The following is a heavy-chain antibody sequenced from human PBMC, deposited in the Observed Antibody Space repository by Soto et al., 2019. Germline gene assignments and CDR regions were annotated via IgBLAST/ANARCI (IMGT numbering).Heavy chain of an antibody. D-gene: IGHD2-15*01. Sequence: QVQLVQSGAEVMEPGASGTVSCKASGYTFSDYYLHWVRQAPGQGLEWMGWISPNSGATEYAPKFQGGVTMTTDTSISTAFLNLASLRPDATAIYSCARGPRTHCWLPFAHWGQGTWSPSPQ. CDR3: ARGPRTHCWLPFAH. CDR1: GYTFSDYY. CDR2: ISPNSGAT. V-gene: IGHV1-2*02. J-gene: IGHJ1*01.